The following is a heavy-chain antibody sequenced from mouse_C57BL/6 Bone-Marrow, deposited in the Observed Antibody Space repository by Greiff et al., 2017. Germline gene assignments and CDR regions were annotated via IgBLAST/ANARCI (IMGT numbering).Heavy chain of an antibody. V-gene: IGHV5-9-1*02. J-gene: IGHJ2*01. CDR2: ISSGGDYI. D-gene: IGHD1-1*01. Sequence: EVKLMESGEGLVKPGGSLKLSCAASGFTFSSYAMSWVRQTPEKRLEWVAYISSGGDYIYYADTVKGRFTISRDNARNTLYLQMSSLKSEDTAMYYCTRDTTVANYFDYWGQGTTLTVSS. CDR3: TRDTTVANYFDY. CDR1: GFTFSSYA.